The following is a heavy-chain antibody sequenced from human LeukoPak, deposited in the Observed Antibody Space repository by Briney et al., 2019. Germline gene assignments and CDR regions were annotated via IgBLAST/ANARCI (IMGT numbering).Heavy chain of an antibody. V-gene: IGHV4-4*07. Sequence: KTSETLSLTCTVSGGSISGYFWTWIRQPAGKGLEWIGRIYSSGSNNYNPSLKSRVTISVDTSKNQFSLKLSSVTAADTAVYYCARVPWWLRKGLDYWGQGTLVTVSS. J-gene: IGHJ4*02. CDR2: IYSSGSN. CDR3: ARVPWWLRKGLDY. D-gene: IGHD5-12*01. CDR1: GGSISGYF.